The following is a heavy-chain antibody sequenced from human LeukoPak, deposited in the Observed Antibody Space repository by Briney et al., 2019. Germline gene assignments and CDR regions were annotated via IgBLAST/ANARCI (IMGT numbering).Heavy chain of an antibody. CDR1: GGSISSGGYY. D-gene: IGHD6-19*01. CDR3: ARDRGIAVAGDYYYYGMDV. Sequence: SETLSLTCTVSGGSISSGGYYWSWIRQRPGKGLEWIGYIYYSGSTYYNPSLKSRVTISVDTSKNQFSLKLSSVTAADTAVYYCARDRGIAVAGDYYYYGMDVWGQGTTVTVSS. CDR2: IYYSGST. V-gene: IGHV4-31*03. J-gene: IGHJ6*02.